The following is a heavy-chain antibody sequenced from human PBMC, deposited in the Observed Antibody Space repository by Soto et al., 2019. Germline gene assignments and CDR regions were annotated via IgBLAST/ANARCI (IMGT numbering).Heavy chain of an antibody. CDR3: ARPLGPVGYFVWLDAFDI. V-gene: IGHV1-18*01. J-gene: IGHJ3*02. CDR1: GYTFTSYG. CDR2: ISAYNGNT. D-gene: IGHD3-9*01. Sequence: QVQLVQSGAEVKKPGASVKVSCKASGYTFTSYGISWVRQAPGQGLEWMGWISAYNGNTNYAQKLQGRVTMTTDTSTSTAYMELRSLRSDDTAVYYCARPLGPVGYFVWLDAFDIWGQGTMVTVSS.